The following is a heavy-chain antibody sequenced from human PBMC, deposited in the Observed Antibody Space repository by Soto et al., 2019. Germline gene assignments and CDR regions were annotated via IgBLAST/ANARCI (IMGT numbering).Heavy chain of an antibody. J-gene: IGHJ4*02. CDR1: GASVTTYY. CDR3: ATGRGGYATPY. V-gene: IGHV4-59*02. CDR2: MYYGGNT. D-gene: IGHD5-12*01. Sequence: QVQLEEAGPGLVKPSETLSLACSASGASVTTYYWTWIRQPPGKTLEWIGQMYYGGNTDYNPSLTGRVSFSVDTSKLQFSLNLTSLTAADTAVYYCATGRGGYATPYWGQGIVVVVSS.